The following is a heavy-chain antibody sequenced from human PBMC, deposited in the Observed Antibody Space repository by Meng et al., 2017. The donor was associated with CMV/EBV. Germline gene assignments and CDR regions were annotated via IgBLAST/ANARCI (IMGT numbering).Heavy chain of an antibody. CDR1: GFTFSSYA. CDR2: ISYDGSNT. J-gene: IGHJ4*02. Sequence: GGSLRLSCAASGFTFSSYAMHWVRQAPGKGLEWVAVISYDGSNTYYADSVKGRFTISRDNSKNTLYLQMNSLRAEDTAVYYCARGEIAVAAAIDYWGQGTLVTVSS. D-gene: IGHD6-19*01. CDR3: ARGEIAVAAAIDY. V-gene: IGHV3-30*04.